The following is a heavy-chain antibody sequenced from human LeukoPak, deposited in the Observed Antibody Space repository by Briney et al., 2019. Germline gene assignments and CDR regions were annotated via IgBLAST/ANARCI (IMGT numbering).Heavy chain of an antibody. V-gene: IGHV3-48*02. CDR1: GFTFSTYV. CDR2: ITGNSATI. J-gene: IGHJ6*04. Sequence: PGGSLRLSCAASGFTFSTYVMNWLRQAPGKGLEWISYITGNSATIYYADSVRGRFTISRDNAKNSVYLEMNSLREEDTAVYYCARRAIWGKGSTVIVSS. CDR3: ARRAI.